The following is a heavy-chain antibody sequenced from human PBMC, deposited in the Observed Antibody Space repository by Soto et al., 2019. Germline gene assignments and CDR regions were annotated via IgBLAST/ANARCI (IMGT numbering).Heavy chain of an antibody. J-gene: IGHJ5*02. CDR3: ERGHERRWPRATQGNWFDP. CDR1: GGSFSGYS. CDR2: LNHSGST. V-gene: IGHV4-34*01. Sequence: NPSETLSLTCALYGGSFSGYSWSSIRQPPGKGLEWIGELNHSGSTNDNPSLQSRVTISVVTSKNKLSLKLSSVTAEDTAVYYCERGHERRWPRATQGNWFDPWGERTLVTV. D-gene: IGHD1-1*01.